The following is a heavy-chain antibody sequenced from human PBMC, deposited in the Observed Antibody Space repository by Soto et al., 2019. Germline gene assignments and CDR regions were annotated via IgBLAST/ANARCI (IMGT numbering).Heavy chain of an antibody. V-gene: IGHV3-48*02. D-gene: IGHD5-12*01. CDR1: RFPSSSHT. CDR3: VGGATIIKVFDY. Sequence: PWVALLVPWATCRFPSSSHTLPWVRQAPGKGLEWVSYISSSSTIYYADSVKGRFSISRENAKNSLYLQMNSLRDEDTAVYYCVGGATIIKVFDYWGQGTMVTVSS. J-gene: IGHJ4*02. CDR2: ISSSSTI.